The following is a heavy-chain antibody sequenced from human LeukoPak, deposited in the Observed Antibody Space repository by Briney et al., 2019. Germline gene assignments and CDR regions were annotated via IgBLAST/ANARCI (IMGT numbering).Heavy chain of an antibody. V-gene: IGHV1-2*02. CDR1: GYTFTGYY. D-gene: IGHD5-12*01. Sequence: GASVKVSCKASGYTFTGYYMHWVRQAPGQGLEWMGWINPNSGGTNYAQKFQGRVTVTRDTSISTAYMELSRLRSDDTAVYYCARDELGPSGYDYYWGQGTLVTVSS. CDR3: ARDELGPSGYDYY. J-gene: IGHJ4*02. CDR2: INPNSGGT.